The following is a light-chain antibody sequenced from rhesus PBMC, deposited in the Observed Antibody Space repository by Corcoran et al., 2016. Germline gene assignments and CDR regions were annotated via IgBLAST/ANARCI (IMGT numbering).Light chain of an antibody. CDR3: QQDYSWPLA. V-gene: IGKV3-42*01. Sequence: EIVMTQSPATLSLSPGERATLSCRASQSVSSSLAWYQQKPGQAPKLLNYGASSRATGIPDRFSGNGSGTVFTLTISSLEPGDVGVYYCQQDYSWPLAFGGWTKVELK. CDR1: QSVSSS. CDR2: GAS. J-gene: IGKJ4*01.